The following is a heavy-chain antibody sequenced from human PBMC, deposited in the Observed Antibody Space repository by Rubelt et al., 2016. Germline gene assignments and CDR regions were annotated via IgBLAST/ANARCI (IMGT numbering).Heavy chain of an antibody. Sequence: SYGISWVRQAPGQGLEWMGWISAYNGNTNYAQKLQGRVTMTTDTSTSTAYMELRSLRSDDTAVYYCARQRQEVDTAVALDYWGQGTLVTVSS. CDR3: ARQRQEVDTAVALDY. J-gene: IGHJ4*02. CDR1: SYG. V-gene: IGHV1-18*01. D-gene: IGHD5-18*01. CDR2: ISAYNGNT.